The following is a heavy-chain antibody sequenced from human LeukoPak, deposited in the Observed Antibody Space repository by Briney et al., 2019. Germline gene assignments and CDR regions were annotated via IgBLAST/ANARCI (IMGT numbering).Heavy chain of an antibody. J-gene: IGHJ4*02. D-gene: IGHD5-18*01. CDR2: ISYDGSNK. CDR1: GFTFSSYA. Sequence: PGGSLRLSCAASGFTFSSYAMHWVRQAPGKGLEWVAVISYDGSNKYYAGSVKGRFTISRDNSKNTLYLQMNSLRAEDTAVYYCARWLSDKIDSNGYLDYWGQGTLVAVSS. CDR3: ARWLSDKIDSNGYLDY. V-gene: IGHV3-30-3*01.